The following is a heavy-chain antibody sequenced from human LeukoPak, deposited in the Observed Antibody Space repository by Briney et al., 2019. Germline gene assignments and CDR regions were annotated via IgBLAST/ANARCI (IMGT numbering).Heavy chain of an antibody. V-gene: IGHV4-34*01. CDR2: INHSGST. CDR3: ARGQYQPTSPFDY. J-gene: IGHJ4*02. D-gene: IGHD2-2*01. Sequence: SETLSLTCAVYGGSFSGYYWSWTRQPPGKGLEWIGEINHSGSTNYNPSLRSRVTISVDTSKNQFSLKLSSVTAADTAVYYCARGQYQPTSPFDYWGQGTLVTVSS. CDR1: GGSFSGYY.